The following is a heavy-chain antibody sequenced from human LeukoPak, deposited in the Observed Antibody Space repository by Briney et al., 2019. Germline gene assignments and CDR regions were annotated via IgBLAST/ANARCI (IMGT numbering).Heavy chain of an antibody. V-gene: IGHV1-3*04. CDR1: GYTFTNYA. D-gene: IGHD4-17*01. CDR2: TSTGNGNT. CDR3: ARDQAYGDYVGAFDI. J-gene: IGHJ3*02. Sequence: ASVKVSCKASGYTFTNYAMHWVRQAPGQRLEWMGWTSTGNGNTKYSQEFQGRVTITRDTSASTAYMELSSLRSEDTAVYYCARDQAYGDYVGAFDIWGQGTMVTVSS.